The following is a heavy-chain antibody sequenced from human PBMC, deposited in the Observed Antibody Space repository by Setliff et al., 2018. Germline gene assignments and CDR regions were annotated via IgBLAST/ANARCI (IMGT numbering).Heavy chain of an antibody. CDR1: GGSISSGSYY. CDR3: ARASPGVAGYWDY. Sequence: SETLSLTCTVSGGSISSGSYYWSWIRQPAGKGLEWIGHIYTSGSTNYNPSLKSRVTISVDTSKNQFSLKLSSVTAADTAVYYCARASPGVAGYWDYWGQGMLVTVSS. V-gene: IGHV4-61*09. J-gene: IGHJ4*02. CDR2: IYTSGST. D-gene: IGHD6-19*01.